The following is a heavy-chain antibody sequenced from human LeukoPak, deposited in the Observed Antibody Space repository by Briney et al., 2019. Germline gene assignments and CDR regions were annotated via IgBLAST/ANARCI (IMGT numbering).Heavy chain of an antibody. V-gene: IGHV3-23*01. Sequence: GGSLRLSCAASGFTFSSYAMSWVRQAPGKGLEWVSTISGRGDSTYYADSVKGRFTISRDNSKNTLYLQMNSLRAEDTAVYYCAKDPDWNDGYWGQGTLVTVSS. CDR2: ISGRGDST. D-gene: IGHD1-1*01. CDR1: GFTFSSYA. J-gene: IGHJ4*02. CDR3: AKDPDWNDGY.